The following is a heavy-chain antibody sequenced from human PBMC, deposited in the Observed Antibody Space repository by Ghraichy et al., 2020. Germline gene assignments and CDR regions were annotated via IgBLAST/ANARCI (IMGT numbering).Heavy chain of an antibody. CDR1: GFTVSDNY. V-gene: IGHV3-53*01. CDR2: IYSGGGT. Sequence: GESLNISCAASGFTVSDNYMSWVRQAPGKGLEWVSVIYSGGGTYYADSVRGRFTISRDNSKHTVYLQMNSLRAEDTAVYYWARGDGYNYAFDIWGQGTMVTVPS. D-gene: IGHD5-24*01. CDR3: ARGDGYNYAFDI. J-gene: IGHJ3*02.